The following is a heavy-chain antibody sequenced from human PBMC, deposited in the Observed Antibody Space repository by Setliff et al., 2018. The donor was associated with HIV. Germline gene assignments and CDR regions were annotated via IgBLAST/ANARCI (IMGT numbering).Heavy chain of an antibody. D-gene: IGHD4-17*01. CDR2: ISHSGST. J-gene: IGHJ4*02. CDR3: ARGIGLRPFDA. V-gene: IGHV4-59*08. Sequence: PSETLSLTCTVSGGSMSSYYWSWIRQPPGKGLEWIGTISHSGSTHYNSPLQGRISISIDTSKNQFSLTLTSVTAADTAMYYCARGIGLRPFDAWGQGTLVTVSS. CDR1: GGSMSSYY.